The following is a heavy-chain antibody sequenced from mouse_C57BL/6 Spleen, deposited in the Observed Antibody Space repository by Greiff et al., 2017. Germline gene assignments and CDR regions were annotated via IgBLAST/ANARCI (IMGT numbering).Heavy chain of an antibody. CDR2: IYPGNSDT. Sequence: EVKLQESGAVLARPGASVKMSCKTSGYTFTSYWMHWVKQRPGQGLEWIGAIYPGNSDTSYNQQFKGKAKLTAVPSASTAYMELSSLTNEDSAVYYCTRKSTTVVATDWCAYWGQGTLVTVSA. V-gene: IGHV1-5*01. CDR3: TRKSTTVVATDWCAY. D-gene: IGHD1-1*01. J-gene: IGHJ3*01. CDR1: GYTFTSYW.